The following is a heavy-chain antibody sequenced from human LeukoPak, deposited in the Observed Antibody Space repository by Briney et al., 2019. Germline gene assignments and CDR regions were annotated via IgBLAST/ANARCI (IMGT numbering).Heavy chain of an antibody. D-gene: IGHD3-9*01. V-gene: IGHV3-21*01. CDR1: GFTFNKYG. J-gene: IGHJ4*02. Sequence: PGGSLRLSCAASGFTFNKYGMHWVRQAPGKGLEWVSSITSGGDYIYYADSVKGRFTTSRDNAKNSLSLQLNSLRVEDTAVYYCARGHYDVLAASYKWTPDYWGQGTLVTVSS. CDR3: ARGHYDVLAASYKWTPDY. CDR2: ITSGGDYI.